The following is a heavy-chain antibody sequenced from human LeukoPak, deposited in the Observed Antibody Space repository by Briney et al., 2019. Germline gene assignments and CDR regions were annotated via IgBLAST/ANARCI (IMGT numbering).Heavy chain of an antibody. CDR1: GGSISVDDNY. CDR3: ARVTYYYDQSAYYYPTKFDS. J-gene: IGHJ4*02. D-gene: IGHD3-22*01. Sequence: SQTLSLMCTVSGGSISVDDNYWSWIRQPPGKGLEWIGDIFYSGNTHYSPSLKSRVTISVDTSNNQFSLKLNSVTAADTAVYYCARVTYYYDQSAYYYPTKFDSWGQGTLVIVSS. CDR2: IFYSGNT. V-gene: IGHV4-30-4*01.